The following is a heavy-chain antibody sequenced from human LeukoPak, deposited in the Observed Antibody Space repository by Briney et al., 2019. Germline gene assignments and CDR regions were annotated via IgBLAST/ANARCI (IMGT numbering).Heavy chain of an antibody. J-gene: IGHJ6*03. D-gene: IGHD4-17*01. CDR3: ARDLNMDGDGAYYYYMDV. Sequence: WASVKVSCKASGGTFSSYAISWVRQAPGQGLEWMGRIIPIFGTANYAQKFQGRVTITTDESTSTAYVELSSLRSEDTAVYYCARDLNMDGDGAYYYYMDVWGKGTTVTVSS. CDR2: IIPIFGTA. V-gene: IGHV1-69*05. CDR1: GGTFSSYA.